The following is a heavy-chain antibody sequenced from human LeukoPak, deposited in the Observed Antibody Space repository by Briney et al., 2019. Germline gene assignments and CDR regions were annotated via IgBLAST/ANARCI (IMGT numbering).Heavy chain of an antibody. CDR1: GGSISSYY. Sequence: SETLSLTCTVSGGSISSYYWSWIRQPPRKGLEWIGYIYYSGNTNYNPSLRSRVTISVDTSKNQFSLKLSSVTAADTAVYYCAREYYWNYFGAGSWGAAATWGQGTLVTVSS. D-gene: IGHD3-10*01. J-gene: IGHJ5*02. V-gene: IGHV4-59*01. CDR3: AREYYWNYFGAGSWGAAAT. CDR2: IYYSGNT.